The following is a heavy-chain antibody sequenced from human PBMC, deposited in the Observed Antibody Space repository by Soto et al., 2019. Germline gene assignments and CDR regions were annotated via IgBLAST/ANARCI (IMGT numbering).Heavy chain of an antibody. V-gene: IGHV4-31*03. Sequence: ASETLSLTCTVSGGSISSGGYYWSWIRQHPGKGLEWIGYIYYSGSTYYNPSLKSRVTISVDTSKNQFSLKLSSVTAADTAVYYCASQTYYYGSGSYYPYFDYWGQGTLVTVSS. CDR3: ASQTYYYGSGSYYPYFDY. CDR1: GGSISSGGYY. J-gene: IGHJ4*02. D-gene: IGHD3-10*01. CDR2: IYYSGST.